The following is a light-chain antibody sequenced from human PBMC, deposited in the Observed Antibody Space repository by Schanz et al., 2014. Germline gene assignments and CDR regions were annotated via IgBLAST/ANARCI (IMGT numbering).Light chain of an antibody. J-gene: IGKJ4*01. V-gene: IGKV3-11*01. Sequence: EIVLTQSPATLSLSPGERATLSCRASQSISSDLAWYQQKPGQAPRLLIFDAFNRATGIPARFSGSGSGTDFTLTISSLEPEDIALYFCQQRNTWPITFGGGTKVEIK. CDR3: QQRNTWPIT. CDR1: QSISSD. CDR2: DAF.